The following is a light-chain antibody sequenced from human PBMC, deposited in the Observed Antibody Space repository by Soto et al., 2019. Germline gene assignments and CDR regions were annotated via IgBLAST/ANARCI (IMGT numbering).Light chain of an antibody. Sequence: ELGLTQSPTTWPFSPGKRATPSARPSQSVRSNYLAWYQQKPGQAPRLPIYGASNRATGIPDRFVGSGSGTDFTLTISRLEPEDFAMYYCQQYRNSVGFFGGGTKVEVK. J-gene: IGKJ4*01. CDR2: GAS. CDR3: QQYRNSVGF. CDR1: QSVRSNY. V-gene: IGKV3-20*01.